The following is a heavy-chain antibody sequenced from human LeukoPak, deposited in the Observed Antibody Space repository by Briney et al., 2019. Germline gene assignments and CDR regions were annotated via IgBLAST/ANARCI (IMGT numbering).Heavy chain of an antibody. Sequence: ASVKVSCKASGYTFTGYYIHWVRQAPGQGLEWMGWVNPNSGGTNFAQKFQGRVTMTSDTSMSTAYMEMSGLRSDDTAVYYCARGSAPDAFDIWGQGTMVTVSS. CDR3: ARGSAPDAFDI. CDR1: GYTFTGYY. CDR2: VNPNSGGT. D-gene: IGHD6-19*01. V-gene: IGHV1-2*02. J-gene: IGHJ3*02.